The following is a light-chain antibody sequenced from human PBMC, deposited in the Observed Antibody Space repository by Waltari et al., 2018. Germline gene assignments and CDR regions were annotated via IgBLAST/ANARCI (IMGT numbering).Light chain of an antibody. CDR2: SAS. J-gene: IGKJ2*01. CDR1: QSVINSPNNKNY. V-gene: IGKV4-1*01. CDR3: QQYYSTPPYT. Sequence: DIVMTQSPDSLAVSLGERATINCRSSQSVINSPNNKNYLAWYQQKAGQPPKLLIYSASTRESRVPDRFSGRGSGTDFTLTISSLQAEDVAVYYCQQYYSTPPYTFGQGTKLEIK.